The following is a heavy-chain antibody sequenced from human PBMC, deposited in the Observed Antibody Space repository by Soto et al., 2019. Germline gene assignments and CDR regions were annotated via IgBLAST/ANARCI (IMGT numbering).Heavy chain of an antibody. CDR1: GFTFSSYG. CDR3: AKGTMVRGYDVFDT. Sequence: RGSLRLSCVVSGFTFSSYGMDWVRQAPGQGLEWVAVISYDGSKKYYVDSVKGRFTISRDNSKNTLYLQMNSLRTEDTAVYYCAKGTMVRGYDVFDTWGLGTMVTVSS. J-gene: IGHJ3*02. CDR2: ISYDGSKK. D-gene: IGHD3-10*01. V-gene: IGHV3-30*18.